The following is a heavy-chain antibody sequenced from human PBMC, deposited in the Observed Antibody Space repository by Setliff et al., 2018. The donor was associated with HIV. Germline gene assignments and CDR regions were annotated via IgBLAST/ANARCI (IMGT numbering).Heavy chain of an antibody. V-gene: IGHV4-59*08. CDR3: AGEAALDY. J-gene: IGHJ4*02. Sequence: PSETLSLTCTVSGGSISGHYWSWIRQPPGKELEWIASMVYTGGTNYNPSLKSRVSVSVDTSKNQFSLKLSSVTAADTAVYYCAGEAALDYWGQGTLVTVSS. D-gene: IGHD6-13*01. CDR1: GGSISGHY. CDR2: MVYTGGT.